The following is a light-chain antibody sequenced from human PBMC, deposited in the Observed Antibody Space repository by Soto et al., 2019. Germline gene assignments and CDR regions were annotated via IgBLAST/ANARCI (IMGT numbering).Light chain of an antibody. CDR1: QDISNY. V-gene: IGKV1-33*01. Sequence: DLQMTQSPSSLSASVGDRVTITCQASQDISNYLNWYQQKPGKAPKLLIYDASNLETGVPSRFSGSGSGTDFAFTISSLQPEDIATYYCQQYGDLVAFGPGTKVDIK. CDR2: DAS. J-gene: IGKJ3*01. CDR3: QQYGDLVA.